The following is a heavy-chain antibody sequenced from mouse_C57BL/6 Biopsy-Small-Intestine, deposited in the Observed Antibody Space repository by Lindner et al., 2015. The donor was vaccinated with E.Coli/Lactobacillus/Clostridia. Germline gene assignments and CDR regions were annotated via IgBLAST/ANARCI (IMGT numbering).Heavy chain of an antibody. D-gene: IGHD1-1*01. Sequence: VQLQESGGGLVEPGGSLKLSCAASGFTSSSYAMSWVRQTPEKRLEWVATISDGGSYTYYPDNVKGRFTISRDNAKNNLYLQMSHLKSEDTAMYYCARDYYGSRYYFDYWGQGTTLTVSS. CDR3: ARDYYGSRYYFDY. J-gene: IGHJ2*01. CDR1: GFTSSSYA. V-gene: IGHV5-4*01. CDR2: ISDGGSYT.